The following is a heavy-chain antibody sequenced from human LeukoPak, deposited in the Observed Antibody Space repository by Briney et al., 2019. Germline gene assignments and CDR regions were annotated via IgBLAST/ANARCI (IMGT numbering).Heavy chain of an antibody. CDR3: ARDFLEDSY. D-gene: IGHD3-3*01. J-gene: IGHJ4*02. CDR1: GFTFSSYN. Sequence: TGGSLRLSCAASGFTFSSYNMNWVRQAPGKGLEWLSYISSSSSTIYYADSVKGRFTISRDNAKNSLHLQMNSLRAEDTAVYYCARDFLEDSYWGQGTLVTVSS. V-gene: IGHV3-48*01. CDR2: ISSSSSTI.